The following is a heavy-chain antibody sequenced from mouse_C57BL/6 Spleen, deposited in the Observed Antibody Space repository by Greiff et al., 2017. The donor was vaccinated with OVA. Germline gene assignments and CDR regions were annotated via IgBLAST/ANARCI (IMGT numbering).Heavy chain of an antibody. CDR1: GYTFTSYW. CDR2: IDPSDSYT. Sequence: LVESGAELVMPGASVKLSCKASGYTFTSYWMHWVKQRPGQGLEWIGEIDPSDSYTNYNQKFKGKSTLTVDKSSSTAYMQLSSLTSEDSAVYYCARAYYGSSYWYFDVWGTGTTVTVSS. D-gene: IGHD1-1*01. V-gene: IGHV1-69*01. CDR3: ARAYYGSSYWYFDV. J-gene: IGHJ1*03.